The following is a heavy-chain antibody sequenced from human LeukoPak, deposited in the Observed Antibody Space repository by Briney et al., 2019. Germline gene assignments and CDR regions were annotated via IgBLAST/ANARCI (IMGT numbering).Heavy chain of an antibody. CDR2: ISGSGGST. Sequence: PGRSLRLSCAASGFTFSSYAMSWVRQAPGKGLEWVSAISGSGGSTYYADSVKGRFTISRDNSKNTLYLQMNSLRAEDTAVHYCAKGAAAGTISYNWFDPWGQGTLVTVSS. D-gene: IGHD6-13*01. CDR3: AKGAAAGTISYNWFDP. V-gene: IGHV3-23*01. J-gene: IGHJ5*02. CDR1: GFTFSSYA.